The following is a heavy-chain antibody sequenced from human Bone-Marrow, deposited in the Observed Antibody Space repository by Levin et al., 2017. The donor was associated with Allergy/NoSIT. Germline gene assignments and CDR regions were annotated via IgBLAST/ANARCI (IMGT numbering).Heavy chain of an antibody. V-gene: IGHV5-10-1*01. J-gene: IGHJ3*01. Sequence: PGESLKISCKVSGNTFSSYWISWVRQMSGKGLEWMGRIDPSDSYTSYSPSFQGHVTISADKSTSSADLQWSSLKASDTAMYYCVISPRGNSVHWGQGTKVTVSS. CDR1: GNTFSSYW. D-gene: IGHD4-23*01. CDR3: VISPRGNSVH. CDR2: IDPSDSYT.